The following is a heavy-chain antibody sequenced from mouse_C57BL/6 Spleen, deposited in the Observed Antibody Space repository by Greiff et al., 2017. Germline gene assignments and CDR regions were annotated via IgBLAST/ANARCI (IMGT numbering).Heavy chain of an antibody. Sequence: QVHVKQPGAELVKPGASVKVSCKASGYTFTSYWMHWVKQRPGQGLEWIGRIHPSDSDTNYNQKFKGKATLTVDKSSSTAYMQLSSLTSEDSAVYYCAIYDGYYWYFDVWGTGTTVTVSS. J-gene: IGHJ1*03. D-gene: IGHD2-3*01. CDR1: GYTFTSYW. CDR3: AIYDGYYWYFDV. V-gene: IGHV1-74*01. CDR2: IHPSDSDT.